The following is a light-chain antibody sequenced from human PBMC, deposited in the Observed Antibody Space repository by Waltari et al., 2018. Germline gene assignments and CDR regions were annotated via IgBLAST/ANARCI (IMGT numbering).Light chain of an antibody. V-gene: IGLV2-8*01. J-gene: IGLJ1*01. Sequence: QSALTQPPSASGSPGQSVTISCTGTSSDIGFFNFVSWYQQHPGKAPKVLIFGVSNRPSGVPDRFSGSKSGYTASLTVSGLQAEDEADYYCSSYAGNYIYVFGTGTKVTVL. CDR2: GVS. CDR3: SSYAGNYIYV. CDR1: SSDIGFFNF.